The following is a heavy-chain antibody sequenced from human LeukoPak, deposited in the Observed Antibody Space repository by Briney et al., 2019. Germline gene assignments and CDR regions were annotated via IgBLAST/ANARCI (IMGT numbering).Heavy chain of an antibody. CDR3: ASTDFWSGWDY. D-gene: IGHD3-3*01. CDR1: GFTFSSYA. V-gene: IGHV3-23*01. J-gene: IGHJ4*02. Sequence: PGGSLRLSCAASGFTFSSYAMSWVRQAPGKGLEWVSAISGSGGSTYYADSVKGRFTISRDNTKKSLYLQMNSLRVEDTAVYYCASTDFWSGWDYWGQGILVPVSS. CDR2: ISGSGGST.